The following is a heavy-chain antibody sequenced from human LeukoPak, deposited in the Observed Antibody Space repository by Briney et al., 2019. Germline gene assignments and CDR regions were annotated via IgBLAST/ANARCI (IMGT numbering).Heavy chain of an antibody. Sequence: PSETLSLTCTVSGYSISSGHYRGWIRQPPGKGLEWIGSIYHSGSTYYNPSLKSRVTISVDTSKNQFSLKLSSVTAADTAVYYCANSEWLLLRTLTRVDYWGQGTLVTVSS. CDR1: GYSISSGHY. CDR3: ANSEWLLLRTLTRVDY. CDR2: IYHSGST. D-gene: IGHD3-22*01. V-gene: IGHV4-38-2*02. J-gene: IGHJ4*02.